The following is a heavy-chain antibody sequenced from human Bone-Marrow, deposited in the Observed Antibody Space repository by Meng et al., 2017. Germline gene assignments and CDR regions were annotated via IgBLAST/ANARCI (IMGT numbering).Heavy chain of an antibody. J-gene: IGHJ4*02. V-gene: IGHV3-30*01. D-gene: IGHD6-13*01. Sequence: QVQLVGCGGGVVQPGRSLGLSCAASGFTFSSYAMHWVRQAPGKGLEWVAVISYDGSNKYYADSVKGRFTISRDNSKNTLYLQMNSLRAEDTAVYYCARDRAAAGIYDYWGQGTLVTVSS. CDR2: ISYDGSNK. CDR1: GFTFSSYA. CDR3: ARDRAAAGIYDY.